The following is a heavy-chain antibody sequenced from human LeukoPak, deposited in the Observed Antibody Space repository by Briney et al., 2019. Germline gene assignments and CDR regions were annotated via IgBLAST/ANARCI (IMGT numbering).Heavy chain of an antibody. J-gene: IGHJ4*02. Sequence: SETLSLTCTVSAGSISSYYWSWIRQPAGKGLEWIGRIYTSGSTNYNPSLKSRVTISVDTSKNQFSLKLSSVTAADTAVYYCARSPIDGDTGFYFDYWGQGTLVTVSS. CDR1: AGSISSYY. CDR3: ARSPIDGDTGFYFDY. V-gene: IGHV4-4*07. D-gene: IGHD1-14*01. CDR2: IYTSGST.